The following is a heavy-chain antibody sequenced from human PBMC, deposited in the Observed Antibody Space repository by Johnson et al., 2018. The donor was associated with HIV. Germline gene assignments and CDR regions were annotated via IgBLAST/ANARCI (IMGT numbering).Heavy chain of an antibody. CDR3: AKELAIAVRPGGAFDI. CDR1: GFTFGSYG. J-gene: IGHJ3*02. CDR2: ISYDGSNK. V-gene: IGHV3-30*18. D-gene: IGHD6-6*01. Sequence: QVQLVESGGGVVQPGRSLRLSCAASGFTFGSYGIHWVRQAPGKGLEWVAVISYDGSNKYYANSVKGRFTISRDNSKNTLYLQMNSLRAEDTAVYYCAKELAIAVRPGGAFDIWGQGTLVTVSS.